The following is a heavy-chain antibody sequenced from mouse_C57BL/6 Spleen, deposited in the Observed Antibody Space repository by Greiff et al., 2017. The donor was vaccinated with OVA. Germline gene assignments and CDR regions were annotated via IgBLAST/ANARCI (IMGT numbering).Heavy chain of an antibody. CDR1: GFSFTSYG. Sequence: VQLQESGPGLVQPSQSLSITCTVSGFSFTSYGVHWVRQSPGKGLEWLGVIWSGGSTDYNAAFISRLSISKDNSKSQVFFKMNSLQADVTAIYYCARRGNDYCGSSGYFDVWGTGTTVTVSS. CDR3: ARRGNDYCGSSGYFDV. J-gene: IGHJ1*03. D-gene: IGHD1-1*01. V-gene: IGHV2-2*01. CDR2: IWSGGST.